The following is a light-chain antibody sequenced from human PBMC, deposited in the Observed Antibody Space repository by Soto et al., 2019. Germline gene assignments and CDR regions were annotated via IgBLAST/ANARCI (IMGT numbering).Light chain of an antibody. CDR2: WAS. V-gene: IGKV4-1*01. J-gene: IGKJ4*01. CDR1: QSVLYSSNNKNY. Sequence: DIVMTQSPDSLAVSLGERATINCKSSQSVLYSSNNKNYLAWYQQKPGQPPKLLIYWASTRESGVPDRCSGSGSGTDFPRTSSSLQAEDVAVYYCQQYYSTLTFGGGTKVEIK. CDR3: QQYYSTLT.